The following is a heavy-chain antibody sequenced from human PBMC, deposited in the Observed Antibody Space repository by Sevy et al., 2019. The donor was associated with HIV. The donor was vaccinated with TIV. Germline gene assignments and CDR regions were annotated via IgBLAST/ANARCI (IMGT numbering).Heavy chain of an antibody. V-gene: IGHV3-48*01. CDR1: GFTFSSYS. D-gene: IGHD4-4*01. Sequence: GGSLRLSCAASGFTFSSYSMNWVRQAPGKGLEWVSYISSSSSTIYHAVSVKGRFTISRDNAKNSLYLQMNSLRAEDTAVYYCARGVTSYYYGMDVWGQRTTVTVSS. J-gene: IGHJ6*02. CDR2: ISSSSSTI. CDR3: ARGVTSYYYGMDV.